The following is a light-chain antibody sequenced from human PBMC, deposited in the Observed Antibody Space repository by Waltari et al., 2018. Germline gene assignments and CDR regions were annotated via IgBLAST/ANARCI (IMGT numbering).Light chain of an antibody. CDR2: DVT. CDR1: SSDVGGYNY. CDR3: CSYAGSITFWV. Sequence: QSALTQPRSVSGSPGQSVTISCTGTSSDVGGYNYVSRYQQHPGKAPKLSIYDVTKRPSGVPDRFSASKSDNTASLTISGLQTEDEADYYCCSYAGSITFWVFGGGTKLTVL. J-gene: IGLJ3*02. V-gene: IGLV2-11*01.